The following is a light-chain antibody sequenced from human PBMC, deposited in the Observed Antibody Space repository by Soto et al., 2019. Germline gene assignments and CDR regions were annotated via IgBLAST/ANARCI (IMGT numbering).Light chain of an antibody. CDR3: QQYNSFPWT. CDR1: QSISSW. CDR2: KAS. Sequence: DIQMTQSPSTLSTSVGDGVTITCRASQSISSWLAWYQQKPGKAPKLLIYKASGLESGVPSRFSGSGSGTEFTLTISSLQPDDFATYYCQQYNSFPWTFGQGTKVEIK. V-gene: IGKV1-5*03. J-gene: IGKJ1*01.